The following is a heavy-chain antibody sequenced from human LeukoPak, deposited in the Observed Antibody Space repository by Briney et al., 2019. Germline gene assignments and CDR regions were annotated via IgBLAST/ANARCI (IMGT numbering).Heavy chain of an antibody. CDR1: GFTFSSYS. Sequence: GGSLRLSCAASGFTFSSYSMNWVRQAPGKGLEWVSPISSSSSYIYYADSVKGRFTISRDNAKNSLYLQMNSLRAEDTAVYYCAREPIRYCSSTSCYYGGPYYYGMDVWGQGTTVTVSS. CDR3: AREPIRYCSSTSCYYGGPYYYGMDV. D-gene: IGHD2-2*01. J-gene: IGHJ6*02. CDR2: ISSSSSYI. V-gene: IGHV3-21*01.